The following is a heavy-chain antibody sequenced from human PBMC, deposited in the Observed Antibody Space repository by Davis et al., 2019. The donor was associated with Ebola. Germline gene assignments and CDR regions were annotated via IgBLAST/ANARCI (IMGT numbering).Heavy chain of an antibody. V-gene: IGHV3-21*04. CDR2: ISSSSSYI. Sequence: GESLKISCAASGFTFSSYSMNWVRQAPGKGLEWVSSISSSSSYIYYADSVKGRFTISRDNAKNSLYLQMNSLRAEDTAVYYCARDKVVWFGELLYYYYGMDVWGQGTTVTVSS. D-gene: IGHD3-10*01. CDR3: ARDKVVWFGELLYYYYGMDV. J-gene: IGHJ6*02. CDR1: GFTFSSYS.